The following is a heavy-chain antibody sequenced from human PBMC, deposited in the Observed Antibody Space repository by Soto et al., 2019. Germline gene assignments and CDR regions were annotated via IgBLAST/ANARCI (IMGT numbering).Heavy chain of an antibody. D-gene: IGHD3-9*01. J-gene: IGHJ4*02. CDR3: AKAPRGLVITTPDY. Sequence: PGGSLRLSCAASGFTFDDYAMHWVRQAPGKGLEWVSLISWDGGGTYYADSVKGRFTISRDNSKNTLYLQMNSLRAEDTAVYYCAKAPRGLVITTPDYWGQGTLVTVSS. CDR2: ISWDGGGT. V-gene: IGHV3-43D*04. CDR1: GFTFDDYA.